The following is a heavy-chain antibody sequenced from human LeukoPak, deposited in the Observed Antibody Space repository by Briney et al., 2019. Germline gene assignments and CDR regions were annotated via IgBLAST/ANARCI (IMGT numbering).Heavy chain of an antibody. Sequence: GGSLRLSCAASLFTLSDYTMNWVRPAPGKGREGVSSISGSSNYIYYAGSVKGRFTISRDNAKNSLYLQMNCLRAEDTAVYYCARVASGSWYFDYWGQGTLVTVSS. CDR1: LFTLSDYT. V-gene: IGHV3-21*01. CDR2: ISGSSNYI. D-gene: IGHD6-13*01. J-gene: IGHJ4*02. CDR3: ARVASGSWYFDY.